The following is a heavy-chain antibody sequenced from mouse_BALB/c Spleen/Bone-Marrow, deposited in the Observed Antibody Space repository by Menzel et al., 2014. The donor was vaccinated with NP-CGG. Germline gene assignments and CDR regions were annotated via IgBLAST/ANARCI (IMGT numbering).Heavy chain of an antibody. V-gene: IGHV2-9*02. CDR2: IWAGGST. J-gene: IGHJ4*01. CDR1: GFSLTSYG. Sequence: QVQLQQSGPGLVAPSQSLSITCTVSGFSLTSYGVHWVRQPPGKGLEWLGVIWAGGSTNYNSALMSRLSISKDNSKSQVFLEMNSLQTDDTAMYYCARDYYGSLYAMDYWGQGTSVTVSS. D-gene: IGHD1-1*01. CDR3: ARDYYGSLYAMDY.